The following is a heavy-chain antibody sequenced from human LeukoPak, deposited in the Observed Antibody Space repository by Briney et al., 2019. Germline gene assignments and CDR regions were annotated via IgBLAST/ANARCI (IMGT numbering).Heavy chain of an antibody. CDR1: GGTFSSYA. CDR2: IIPIFGTA. V-gene: IGHV1-69*06. CDR3: ARESDSYDFWSGYYGYYFHLDV. Sequence: ASVKVSCKASGGTFSSYAISWVRQAPGQGLEWMGGIIPIFGTANYAQKFQGRVTITADKSTSTAYMELSSLRSEDTAMYYCARESDSYDFWSGYYGYYFHLDVWGKGTTVTVSS. D-gene: IGHD3-3*01. J-gene: IGHJ6*03.